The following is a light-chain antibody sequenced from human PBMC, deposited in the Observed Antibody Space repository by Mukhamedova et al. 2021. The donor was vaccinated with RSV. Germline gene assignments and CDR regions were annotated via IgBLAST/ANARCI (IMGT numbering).Light chain of an antibody. Sequence: YMGKPGQAPILVIYGKNNRPSGTPDRFSGSSSGNTASLTITGAQAEAEADYYCNSRDSSGNWVFGGGTKLTVL. CDR2: GKN. V-gene: IGLV3-19*01. J-gene: IGLJ3*02. CDR3: NSRDSSGNWV.